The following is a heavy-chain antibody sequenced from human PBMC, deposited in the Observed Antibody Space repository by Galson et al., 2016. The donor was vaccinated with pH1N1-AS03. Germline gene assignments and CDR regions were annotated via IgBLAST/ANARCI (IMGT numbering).Heavy chain of an antibody. CDR3: ATDSRGGSYYGVS. J-gene: IGHJ5*01. CDR1: GLIFKNTW. D-gene: IGHD1-26*01. Sequence: SLRLSCAVSGLIFKNTWMSWVRQAPGMGLAWVGRIQSKFNGGAIDYAAAVTGRFTISRDDSQNTLYLQMNNLKTEDTGLYYCATDSRGGSYYGVSWGHGTLVTVSS. V-gene: IGHV3-15*01. CDR2: IQSKFNGGAI.